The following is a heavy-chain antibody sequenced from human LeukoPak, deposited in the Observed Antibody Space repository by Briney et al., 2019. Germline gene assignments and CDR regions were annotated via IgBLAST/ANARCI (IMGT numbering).Heavy chain of an antibody. V-gene: IGHV4-39*01. CDR3: ARQDYDILTGYYEFFDY. CDR1: GGSISSSSYY. J-gene: IGHJ4*02. CDR2: IYYSGGT. D-gene: IGHD3-9*01. Sequence: SETLSLTCTVSGGSISSSSYYWGWIRQPPGKGLEWIGSIYYSGGTYYNPSLKSRVTISVDTSKNQFSLKLSSVTAADTAVYYCARQDYDILTGYYEFFDYWGQGTLVTVSS.